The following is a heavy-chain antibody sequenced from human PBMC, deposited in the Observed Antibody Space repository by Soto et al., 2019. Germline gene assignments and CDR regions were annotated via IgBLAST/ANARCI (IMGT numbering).Heavy chain of an antibody. CDR3: ARVGLRYFDWLLGDDY. V-gene: IGHV1-18*01. CDR2: ISAYNGNT. Sequence: ASVKVSCKASGYTFTSYGISWVRQAPGQGLEWMGWISAYNGNTNYAQKLQGRVTMTTDTSTSTAYMELRSLRSDDTAVYYCARVGLRYFDWLLGDDYWGQGTLVTVSS. D-gene: IGHD3-9*01. CDR1: GYTFTSYG. J-gene: IGHJ4*02.